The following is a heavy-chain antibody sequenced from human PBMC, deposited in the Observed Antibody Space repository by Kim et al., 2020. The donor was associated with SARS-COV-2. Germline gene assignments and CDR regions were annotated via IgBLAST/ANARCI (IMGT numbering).Heavy chain of an antibody. Sequence: GGFTISRDNAKNSLYLQMNSLRAEDTAVYYCARARIYYYDSTGYYFDAFDIWGQGTLVTVSS. J-gene: IGHJ3*02. D-gene: IGHD3-22*01. V-gene: IGHV3-11*06. CDR3: ARARIYYYDSTGYYFDAFDI.